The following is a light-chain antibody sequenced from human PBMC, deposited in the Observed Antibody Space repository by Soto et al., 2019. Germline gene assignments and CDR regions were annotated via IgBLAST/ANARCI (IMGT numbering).Light chain of an antibody. CDR2: GAS. V-gene: IGKV3-15*01. J-gene: IGKJ1*01. CDR3: QQYNNWPRT. Sequence: EIVMTQSPATLSVSPGERATLSCRASQSVSNYLAWYQQKPGQAPRLLIYGASTRATGIPARFSGSGSGTDFTLIISSLQSEDFAVYYCQQYNNWPRTFGQGTKVEIK. CDR1: QSVSNY.